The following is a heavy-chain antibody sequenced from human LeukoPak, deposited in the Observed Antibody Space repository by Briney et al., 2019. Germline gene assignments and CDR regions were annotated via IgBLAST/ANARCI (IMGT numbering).Heavy chain of an antibody. CDR3: VRQGRSGSNHNYYYYYYMDV. CDR1: GGSISSSSYY. CDR2: IYYSGST. J-gene: IGHJ6*03. D-gene: IGHD1-14*01. Sequence: SETLSLTCTVSGGSISSSSYYWGWIRQPPGKGLEWIGSIYYSGSTYYNPSLKSRVTISVDTSKNQFSLKLSSVTAADTAVYYCVRQGRSGSNHNYYYYYYMDVWGKGTSVTVSS. V-gene: IGHV4-39*01.